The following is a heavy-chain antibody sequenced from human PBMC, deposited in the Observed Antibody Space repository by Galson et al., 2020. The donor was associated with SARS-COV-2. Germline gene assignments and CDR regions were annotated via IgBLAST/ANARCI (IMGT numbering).Heavy chain of an antibody. D-gene: IGHD6-13*01. V-gene: IGHV4-61*02. Sequence: SETLSLTCTVSGGSISSGGYNWSWIRPPAGKGLEWLGSIYTSGSTNYNPSLRSRVTISVDTAKNQFSLKLSSVTAADTAVYYCARGNSSRWPLDYWGQGALVTVSS. J-gene: IGHJ4*02. CDR3: ARGNSSRWPLDY. CDR1: GGSISSGGYN. CDR2: IYTSGST.